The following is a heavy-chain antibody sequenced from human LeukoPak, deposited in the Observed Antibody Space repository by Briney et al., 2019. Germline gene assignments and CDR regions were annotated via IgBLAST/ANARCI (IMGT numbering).Heavy chain of an antibody. V-gene: IGHV4-59*01. J-gene: IGHJ4*02. Sequence: PSETLSLTCTVSGGSLSSYYWSWIRQPPGKGLEWIGNIYYSGSTNYNPSLKSRVTISVDTSKSQFSLKVSSVTAADTAVYYCARDGGGNSRPFDYWGQGTPVTVSS. CDR2: IYYSGST. CDR1: GGSLSSYY. D-gene: IGHD4-23*01. CDR3: ARDGGGNSRPFDY.